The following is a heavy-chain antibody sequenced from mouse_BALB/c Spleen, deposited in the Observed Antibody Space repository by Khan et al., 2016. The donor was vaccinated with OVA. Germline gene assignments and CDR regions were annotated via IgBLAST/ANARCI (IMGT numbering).Heavy chain of an antibody. Sequence: QVQLKESGPGLVAPSQSLSITCTVSGFSLTDYDVSWIRQPPGKGLEWLGVIWGGGNTYYNSALKSRLSISQDNSKSQVFLKMNSLQTDDTAMYYCAKGVWSYYFALDYWGQGTSVTVSS. J-gene: IGHJ4*01. CDR3: AKGVWSYYFALDY. CDR2: IWGGGNT. CDR1: GFSLTDYD. D-gene: IGHD2-10*02. V-gene: IGHV2-6-5*01.